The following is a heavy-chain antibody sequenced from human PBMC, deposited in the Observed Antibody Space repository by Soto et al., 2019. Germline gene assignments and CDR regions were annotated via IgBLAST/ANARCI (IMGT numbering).Heavy chain of an antibody. V-gene: IGHV4-34*01. D-gene: IGHD6-6*01. CDR1: GGSFSGYY. CDR3: ARGLPTILYSSSENYYY. CDR2: INHSGST. J-gene: IGHJ6*01. Sequence: ETLSLTCAAYGGSFSGYYWSWIRQPPGKGLEWIGEINHSGSTNYNPSLKSRVTISVDTSKNQFSLKLSSVTAADTAVYYCARGLPTILYSSSENYYY.